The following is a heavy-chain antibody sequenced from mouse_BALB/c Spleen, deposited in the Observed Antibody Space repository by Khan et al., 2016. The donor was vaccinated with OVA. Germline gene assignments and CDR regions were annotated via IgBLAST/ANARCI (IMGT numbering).Heavy chain of an antibody. CDR2: IDPSDSET. CDR3: ARREKYGYDPSWFAY. D-gene: IGHD2-2*01. J-gene: IGHJ3*01. V-gene: IGHV1-61*01. Sequence: QVQLQQPGAELVRPGASVKLSCKASGYTFTSYWMNWVKQRPGQGLEWIGMIDPSDSETHYNQIFKDKATLTVDKSSSTAYMQRSSLTSEDSAVYYCARREKYGYDPSWFAYWGQGTLVTVSA. CDR1: GYTFTSYW.